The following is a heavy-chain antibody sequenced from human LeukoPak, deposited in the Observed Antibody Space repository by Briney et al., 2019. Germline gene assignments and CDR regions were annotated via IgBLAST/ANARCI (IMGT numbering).Heavy chain of an antibody. Sequence: PGGSLRLSCAASGFAFSSQAMGWVRQAPGKGLEWVSVISDSGGSTYYADSVKGRFTISRDNSKNTLFLQMNSLRAEDTAVYFCAKDARRTSGWYFFDYWGPGTLVTVSS. CDR2: ISDSGGST. CDR1: GFAFSSQA. J-gene: IGHJ4*02. CDR3: AKDARRTSGWYFFDY. V-gene: IGHV3-23*01. D-gene: IGHD6-19*01.